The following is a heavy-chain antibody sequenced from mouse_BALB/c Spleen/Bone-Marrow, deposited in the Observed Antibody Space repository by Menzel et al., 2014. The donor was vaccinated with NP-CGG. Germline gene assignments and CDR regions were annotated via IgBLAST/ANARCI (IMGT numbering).Heavy chain of an antibody. D-gene: IGHD1-1*01. V-gene: IGHV2-9*02. J-gene: IGHJ2*01. Sequence: VQLQESGPGLVAPSQSLLITCTVSGFSLTSYGVHWVRPPPGKGLEWLGVIWAGGGTNYNSALMSRLSISKDNSKSQVFLKMNSLQTDDTAMYYCARDYYGSSYFDYWGQGTTLTVSS. CDR3: ARDYYGSSYFDY. CDR2: IWAGGGT. CDR1: GFSLTSYG.